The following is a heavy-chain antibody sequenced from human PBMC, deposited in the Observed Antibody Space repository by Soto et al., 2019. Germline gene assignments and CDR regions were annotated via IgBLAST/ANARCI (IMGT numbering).Heavy chain of an antibody. CDR3: ARGRGYCGGTNCYLDY. V-gene: IGHV4-39*01. CDR2: IHYSGST. Sequence: SETLSLTCSVSGASISIGTDYWGWIRQPPGKGLEWIGNIHYSGSTYYNPSLKSRVNISVDTSKNQFSLKLSSVTAADTAVYYCARGRGYCGGTNCYLDYWGQGALVNVSS. D-gene: IGHD2-21*01. J-gene: IGHJ4*02. CDR1: GASISIGTDY.